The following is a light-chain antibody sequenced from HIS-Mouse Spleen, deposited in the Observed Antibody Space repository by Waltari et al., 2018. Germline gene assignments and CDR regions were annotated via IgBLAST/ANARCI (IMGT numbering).Light chain of an antibody. CDR3: QQLNSYRLT. CDR2: AAS. Sequence: DIQLTQSPSFLSASVGDRVTITCRASQGISSYLAWYQQKPGKAPKLLIYAASTLQSGVPSRFSGSGSGTEFTLTICSLQPEDFATYYCQQLNSYRLTFGGGTKVEIK. J-gene: IGKJ4*01. CDR1: QGISSY. V-gene: IGKV1-9*01.